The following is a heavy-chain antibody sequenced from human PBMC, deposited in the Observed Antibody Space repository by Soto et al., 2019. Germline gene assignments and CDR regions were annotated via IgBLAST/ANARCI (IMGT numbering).Heavy chain of an antibody. J-gene: IGHJ4*02. V-gene: IGHV1-18*01. Sequence: ASVKVSCKASGYTFTSYGISWVRQDPGQGLEWMSWISAYNGDTNYAQKVQGRVTMTTDTSTSTAFMELRSLRFDDTAVYYCVRDPDGHIDFDYWGQGTLVTVSS. CDR1: GYTFTSYG. CDR2: ISAYNGDT. CDR3: VRDPDGHIDFDY.